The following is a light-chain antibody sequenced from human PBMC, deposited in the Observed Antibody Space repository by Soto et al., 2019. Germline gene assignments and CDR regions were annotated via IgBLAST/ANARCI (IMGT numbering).Light chain of an antibody. CDR2: EVS. V-gene: IGLV2-14*01. CDR1: SSDVGGYNY. J-gene: IGLJ3*02. CDR3: SSYTSSSTRV. Sequence: QSVLTQPASVSGSPGQSITISCTGTSSDVGGYNYVSWYQHHPGKVPKLMIYEVSNRPLGVSNRFSGSKSGNTASLTISGLQAEDEGDYYCSSYTSSSTRVFGGGTKLTVL.